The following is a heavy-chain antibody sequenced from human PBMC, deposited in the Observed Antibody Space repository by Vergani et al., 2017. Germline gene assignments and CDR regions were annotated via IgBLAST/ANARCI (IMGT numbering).Heavy chain of an antibody. J-gene: IGHJ3*02. V-gene: IGHV1-18*01. CDR3: ARDNSYAPRNAFDI. D-gene: IGHD4-23*01. Sequence: QVQLVQSGAEVKKPGSSVKVSCKASGGTFSSYAISWVRQAPGQGLEWMGWISAYNGNTNYAQKLQGRVTMTTDTSTSTAYMELRSLRSDDTAVYYCARDNSYAPRNAFDIWGQGTMVTVSS. CDR2: ISAYNGNT. CDR1: GGTFSSYA.